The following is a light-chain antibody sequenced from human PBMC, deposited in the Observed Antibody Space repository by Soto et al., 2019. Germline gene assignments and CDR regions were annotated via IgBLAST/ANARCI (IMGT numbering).Light chain of an antibody. Sequence: DIQMTQSPSSLSASVGDRVTITCRASQGIRNSLAWYQQKPGKVPELLIYSASTLQSGVPLRFSGSGSGTEFTLTINGLQPEDFATYYCQQLSYYPRTFGQGTKLEIK. CDR1: QGIRNS. V-gene: IGKV1-9*01. CDR3: QQLSYYPRT. J-gene: IGKJ2*01. CDR2: SAS.